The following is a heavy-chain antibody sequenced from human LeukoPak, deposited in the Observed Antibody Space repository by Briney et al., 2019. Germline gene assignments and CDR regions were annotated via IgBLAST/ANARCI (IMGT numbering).Heavy chain of an antibody. V-gene: IGHV4-34*01. Sequence: PSETLSLTCAVYGGSFSGYYWSWIRQPPGKGLEWIREINHSGSTNYNPSLKSRVTISVDTSKNQFSLKLSSVTAADTAVYYCAREMGGSGSYYKPHYYYYYYMDVWGKGTTVTVSS. J-gene: IGHJ6*03. CDR1: GGSFSGYY. CDR3: AREMGGSGSYYKPHYYYYYYMDV. CDR2: INHSGST. D-gene: IGHD3-10*01.